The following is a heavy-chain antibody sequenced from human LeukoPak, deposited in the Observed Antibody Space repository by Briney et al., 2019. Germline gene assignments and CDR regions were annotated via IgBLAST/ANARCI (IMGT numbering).Heavy chain of an antibody. Sequence: SETLSPTRSVSAGSISSESYYWGWIRQSPGKGLEWIGNAFYSGRAYYNPSLKSRVTISVDTSKSQFSLKVTSAIAADTAVYYCAGSFGAATGSLDYWGQGILVTVSS. CDR2: AFYSGRA. CDR1: AGSISSESYY. J-gene: IGHJ4*02. D-gene: IGHD3-16*01. V-gene: IGHV4-39*01. CDR3: AGSFGAATGSLDY.